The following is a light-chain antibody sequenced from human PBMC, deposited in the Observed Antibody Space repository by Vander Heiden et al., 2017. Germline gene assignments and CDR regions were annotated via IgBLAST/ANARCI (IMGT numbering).Light chain of an antibody. Sequence: DIQMTHSPSSLSASVGDRVTITCRASQTISSYLNWYQEKPGKAPNLLIYATSNLQSGVPSRFSGSGSGTEFTLTIRSVQPDDFATYFCQQSYSDPWTFGQGTKVEIK. CDR2: ATS. J-gene: IGKJ1*01. CDR3: QQSYSDPWT. CDR1: QTISSY. V-gene: IGKV1-39*01.